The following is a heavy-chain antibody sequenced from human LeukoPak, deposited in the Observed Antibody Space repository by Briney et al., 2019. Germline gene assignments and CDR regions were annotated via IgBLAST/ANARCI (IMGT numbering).Heavy chain of an antibody. Sequence: GGSLRLSCAASGFTFSSYWMHWVRQAPGKGLVWVSRINSDGSSTSYADSVKGRFTISRDNAKNTLYLQMNSLRAEDTAVYYCAREERDSSGWPRGAFDIWGQGTMVTVSS. CDR3: AREERDSSGWPRGAFDI. CDR2: INSDGSST. V-gene: IGHV3-74*01. CDR1: GFTFSSYW. J-gene: IGHJ3*02. D-gene: IGHD6-19*01.